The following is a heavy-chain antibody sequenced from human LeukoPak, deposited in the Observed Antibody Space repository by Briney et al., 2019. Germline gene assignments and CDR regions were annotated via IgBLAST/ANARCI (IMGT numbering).Heavy chain of an antibody. CDR2: IHSDGST. D-gene: IGHD3-3*01. CDR1: GFTVSTKY. CDR3: ASYYLEWLFGWAFDI. J-gene: IGHJ3*02. V-gene: IGHV3-66*02. Sequence: GGSLRLSCAASGFTVSTKYMSWVRQAPGKGLEWVSLIHSDGSTYYADSVKGRITISRDNSKNTLYLQMNSLRAEDTAVYYCASYYLEWLFGWAFDIWGQGTMVTDFS.